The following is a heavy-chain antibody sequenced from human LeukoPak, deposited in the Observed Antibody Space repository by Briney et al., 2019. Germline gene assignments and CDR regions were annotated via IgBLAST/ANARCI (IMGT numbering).Heavy chain of an antibody. D-gene: IGHD6-19*01. CDR3: AREGIAVAGTIH. CDR2: INPNSGGT. J-gene: IGHJ4*02. Sequence: ASVQVSCKASGYTFTGYYMHWVRQAPGQGLEWLGWINPNSGGTNYAQKFQGRVTMTRDRSISTAYMELSRLRSDDTAVYDCAREGIAVAGTIHWGQGTLVTVSS. CDR1: GYTFTGYY. V-gene: IGHV1-2*02.